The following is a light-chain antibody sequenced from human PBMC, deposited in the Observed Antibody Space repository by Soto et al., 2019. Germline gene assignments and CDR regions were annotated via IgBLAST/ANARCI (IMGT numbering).Light chain of an antibody. J-gene: IGKJ1*01. CDR1: QDISNF. Sequence: DIQMTQSPSSLSASVGDRVTITCQASQDISNFLNWYQQKPGKAPNLLIYDASSLQSGVPSRFSGSGSGTEFTLIISGLQPDDSATYYCQQYTNTNNPWMFGQGTKVDI. V-gene: IGKV1-33*01. CDR3: QQYTNTNNPWM. CDR2: DAS.